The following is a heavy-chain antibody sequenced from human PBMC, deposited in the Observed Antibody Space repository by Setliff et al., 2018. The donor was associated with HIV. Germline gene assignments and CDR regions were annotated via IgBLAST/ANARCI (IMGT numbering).Heavy chain of an antibody. Sequence: PSETLSLTCTVSGDSITSGGYSWTWIRQPPGKALEWVGYIYYSGRTSHSGSTYYNPSVASRITISGDTSKNQFSLKRTSVTAADTAIYYCARENGWLFGWFDPWGQGTPVTVSS. V-gene: IGHV4-30-4*08. J-gene: IGHJ5*02. CDR1: GDSITSGGYS. CDR2: IYYSGRTSHSGST. D-gene: IGHD3-22*01. CDR3: ARENGWLFGWFDP.